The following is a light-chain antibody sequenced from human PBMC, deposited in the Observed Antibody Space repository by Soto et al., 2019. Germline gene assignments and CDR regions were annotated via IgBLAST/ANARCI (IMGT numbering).Light chain of an antibody. V-gene: IGKV3-11*01. Sequence: EIVLTQSPATLSLSPGERATLSCRASQSVSSYLAWYQQKPGQAPRLLIYDASNRATGIPARFSGSGSGTDFALTICSLEPEDFAVYYCQQRGNWRGYTFGEGTKLEIK. CDR3: QQRGNWRGYT. CDR2: DAS. J-gene: IGKJ2*01. CDR1: QSVSSY.